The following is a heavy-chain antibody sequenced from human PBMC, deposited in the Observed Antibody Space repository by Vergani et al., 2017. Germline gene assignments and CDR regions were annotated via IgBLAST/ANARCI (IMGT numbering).Heavy chain of an antibody. CDR1: GGFINNYY. Sequence: QVQLQESGPGLLRPSETLSLTCTVSGGFINNYYRWSWIRQTPGRGLEWIGCINSIGITNYNPSLKSRVTISTDTSNNQFSLELTSLTPADTAVYFCASLHELWGQGILVTVSA. J-gene: IGHJ4*02. V-gene: IGHV4-59*01. CDR3: ASLHEL. D-gene: IGHD1-7*01. CDR2: INSIGIT.